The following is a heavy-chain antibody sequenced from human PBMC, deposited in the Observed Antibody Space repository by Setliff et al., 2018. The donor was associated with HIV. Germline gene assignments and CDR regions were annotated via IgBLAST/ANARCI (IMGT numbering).Heavy chain of an antibody. CDR1: GGSISGDKW. V-gene: IGHV4-4*02. J-gene: IGHJ4*02. D-gene: IGHD3-16*01. CDR2: IYHTGRT. CDR3: TRAPGGGKDYFAY. Sequence: PSETLSLTCAVSGGSISGDKWWDWVRQPPGKGLEWLGEIYHTGRTNYDASLKSRVTMSVDKTKNEFSLKMTSVTAADTAVYYCTRAPGGGKDYFAYWGRGILVTVSS.